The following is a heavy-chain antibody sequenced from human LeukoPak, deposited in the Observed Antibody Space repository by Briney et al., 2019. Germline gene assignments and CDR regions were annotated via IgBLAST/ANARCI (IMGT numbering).Heavy chain of an antibody. CDR2: IEKDGSEK. V-gene: IGHV3-7*01. J-gene: IGHJ5*02. D-gene: IGHD1-26*01. CDR3: VGGAGWQIAT. CDR1: GFTFSSYW. Sequence: GGSLRLSCVASGFTFSSYWMNWVRQAPGKGPERVANIEKDGSEKNYVDSVKGRFTISRDKAKSSVYMQMNNLRAEETAVYYCVGGAGWQIATWGPGTPVAVSS.